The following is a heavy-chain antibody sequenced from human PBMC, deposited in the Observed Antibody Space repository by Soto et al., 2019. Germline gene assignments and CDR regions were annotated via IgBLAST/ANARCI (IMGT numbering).Heavy chain of an antibody. V-gene: IGHV3-48*03. J-gene: IGHJ4*02. Sequence: EVQLVESGGGLVQPVGSLRLSCAASGFTFSSYEMNWVRQAPGKGLEWVSYSSSSGSTIYYADSVKGRFTISRDNAKNSRYLQMNSLRAEDTAVYYCARVVSLLFGDQTHFDYWGQGTLVTVSS. D-gene: IGHD3-10*01. CDR2: SSSSGSTI. CDR1: GFTFSSYE. CDR3: ARVVSLLFGDQTHFDY.